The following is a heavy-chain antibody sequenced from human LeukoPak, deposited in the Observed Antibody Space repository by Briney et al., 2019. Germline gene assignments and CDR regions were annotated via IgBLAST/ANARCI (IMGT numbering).Heavy chain of an antibody. J-gene: IGHJ4*02. D-gene: IGHD3-10*01. Sequence: PSETLSLTCTVSGGSISSSYWSWIRQPPGKGLEWIGYIYYSGSPNYNPSLKSRVTISVDTSKNQFSLKLTSVTAADTAVYYCARGKEVITMLRGLKPGYYFDYWGQGTLVTVSS. CDR1: GGSISSSY. CDR3: ARGKEVITMLRGLKPGYYFDY. V-gene: IGHV4-59*01. CDR2: IYYSGSP.